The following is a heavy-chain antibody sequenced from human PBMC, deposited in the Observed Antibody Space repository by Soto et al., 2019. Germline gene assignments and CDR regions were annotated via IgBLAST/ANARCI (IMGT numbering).Heavy chain of an antibody. Sequence: GGSLRLSCAASGFTFSSYAMHWVRQAPGKGLEWVAVISYDGSNKYYADSVKGRFTISRDNSKNTLYRQMNSLRAEDTAVYYCARAPWGFWSGYDYWGQGSLVTVSS. J-gene: IGHJ4*02. CDR1: GFTFSSYA. CDR2: ISYDGSNK. V-gene: IGHV3-30*04. CDR3: ARAPWGFWSGYDY. D-gene: IGHD3-3*01.